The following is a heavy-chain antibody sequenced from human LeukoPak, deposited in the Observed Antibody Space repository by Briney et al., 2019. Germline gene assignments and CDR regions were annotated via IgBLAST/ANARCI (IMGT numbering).Heavy chain of an antibody. CDR1: GFTVSNNY. D-gene: IGHD1-7*01. CDR3: ARGPLITGITD. V-gene: IGHV3-53*01. J-gene: IGHJ4*01. Sequence: TGGSLRLSCAASGFTVSNNYMSWVRQAPGKGLEWVAVIYAGGSPYYADSVKGRFTISRDDSKNTLFLQINSLRVEDTAVYHCARGPLITGITDWGQGTLVSVSS. CDR2: IYAGGSP.